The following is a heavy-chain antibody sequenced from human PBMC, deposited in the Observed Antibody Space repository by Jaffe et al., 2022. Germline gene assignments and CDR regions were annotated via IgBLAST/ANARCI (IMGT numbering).Heavy chain of an antibody. D-gene: IGHD3-10*01. CDR2: INPSGGST. CDR1: GYTFTSYY. V-gene: IGHV1-46*01. CDR3: ARDIKWEVRGHQLPYFDY. J-gene: IGHJ4*02. Sequence: QVQLVQSGAEVKKPGASVKVSCKASGYTFTSYYMHWVRQAPGQGLEWMGIINPSGGSTSYAQKFQGRVTMTRDTSTSTVYMELSSLRSEDTAVYYCARDIKWEVRGHQLPYFDYWGQGTLVTVSS.